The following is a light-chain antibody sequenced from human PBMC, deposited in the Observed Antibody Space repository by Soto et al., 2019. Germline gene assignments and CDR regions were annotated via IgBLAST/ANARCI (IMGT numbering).Light chain of an antibody. J-gene: IGKJ4*01. CDR2: GAS. CDR3: QQYGSSPLT. Sequence: EIVMTQSPATLSVSPGERATLSCRSIRSVNSNLAWYQQKPGQAPRLLIYGASSRATGIPDRFSGSGSGTDFTLTISRLEPEDFAVYYCQQYGSSPLTFGGGTKVDIK. CDR1: RSVNSN. V-gene: IGKV3-20*01.